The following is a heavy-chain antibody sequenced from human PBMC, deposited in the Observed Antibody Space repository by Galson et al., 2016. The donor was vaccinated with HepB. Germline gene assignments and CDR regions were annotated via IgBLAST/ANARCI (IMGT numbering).Heavy chain of an antibody. CDR3: ARDKCSGGTCNLGPIDS. CDR1: GFSFSSYA. J-gene: IGHJ4*02. D-gene: IGHD2-15*01. V-gene: IGHV3-30-3*01. CDR2: ISYDGDNK. Sequence: SLRLSCAASGFSFSSYAMHWVRQTPGKGLEWLAVISYDGDNKYYAGSVKGRFTISRDNSKNTLYLQMNNLRGDDAAVYFCARDKCSGGTCNLGPIDSWGQGTLVTVSS.